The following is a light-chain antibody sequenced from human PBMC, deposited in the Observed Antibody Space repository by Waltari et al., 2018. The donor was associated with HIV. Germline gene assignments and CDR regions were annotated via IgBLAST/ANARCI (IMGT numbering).Light chain of an antibody. J-gene: IGLJ3*02. Sequence: PGQTVTISCSGRGSNIGGHEVSWYQQLPGTAPKLLIYDNNKRSSGIPDRFSGSKSGTSATLGITGLQTGDEADYYCGTWDSSLSAVFGGGTKVTV. V-gene: IGLV1-51*01. CDR3: GTWDSSLSAV. CDR2: DNN. CDR1: GSNIGGHE.